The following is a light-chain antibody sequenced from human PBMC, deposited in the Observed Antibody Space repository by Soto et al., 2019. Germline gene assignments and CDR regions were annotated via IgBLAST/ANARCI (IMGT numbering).Light chain of an antibody. Sequence: SVLTQPPSGSGSPGQMVTISCPGSSSNIGAGYDVHWYQQLPGTAPKLLIYGNSNRPSGVPDRFSGSKSGTSASLAITGLQAEDEADYYCQSYDSSLSVFGTGTKVTVL. CDR1: SSNIGAGYD. V-gene: IGLV1-40*01. CDR3: QSYDSSLSV. J-gene: IGLJ1*01. CDR2: GNS.